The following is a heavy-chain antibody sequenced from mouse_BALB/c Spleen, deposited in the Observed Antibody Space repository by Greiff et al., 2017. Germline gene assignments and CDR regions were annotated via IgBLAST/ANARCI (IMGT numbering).Heavy chain of an antibody. CDR2: INPSNGGT. CDR1: GYTFTSYY. CDR3: TRSNGNAMDY. D-gene: IGHD2-1*01. Sequence: VKLQESGAELVKPGASVKLSCKASGYTFTSYYMYWVKQRPGQGLEWIGEINPSNGGTNFNEKFKSKATLTVDKSSSTAYMQLSSLTSEDSAVYYCTRSNGNAMDYWGQGTSVTVSS. V-gene: IGHV1S81*02. J-gene: IGHJ4*01.